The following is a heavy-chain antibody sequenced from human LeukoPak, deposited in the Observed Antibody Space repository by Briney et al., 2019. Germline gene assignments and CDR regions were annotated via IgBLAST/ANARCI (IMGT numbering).Heavy chain of an antibody. Sequence: GESLRLSCAASGFTFTNAWMTWVRQAPGKGREWVGRIKSKADGETTDYAAPVKGRFTMSRDDSKATLYLQMNSLKAEDTAVYYCTTDLGITMIRGVIVYWGQGALVTVSS. V-gene: IGHV3-15*01. J-gene: IGHJ4*02. CDR2: IKSKADGETT. CDR1: GFTFTNAW. D-gene: IGHD3-10*01. CDR3: TTDLGITMIRGVIVY.